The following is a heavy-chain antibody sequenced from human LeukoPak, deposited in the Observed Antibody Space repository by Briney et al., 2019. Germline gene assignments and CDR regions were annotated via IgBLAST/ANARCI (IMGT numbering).Heavy chain of an antibody. CDR3: ARQSTAMGTFDY. CDR2: IYYSGNT. J-gene: IGHJ4*02. D-gene: IGHD5-18*01. Sequence: SETLSLTCAVYGGSFSGYFWNWIRQPPGKGLEWIGSIYYSGNTYYNPSLKSRVTISVDTSKNQFSLKLSSVTAADTAVYYCARQSTAMGTFDYWGQGTLVPVSS. CDR1: GGSFSGYF. V-gene: IGHV4-34*01.